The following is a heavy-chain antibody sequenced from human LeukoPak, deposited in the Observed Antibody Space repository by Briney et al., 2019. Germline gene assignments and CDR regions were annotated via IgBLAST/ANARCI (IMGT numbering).Heavy chain of an antibody. CDR3: AKDLRDITMIVVVSRGAMDV. Sequence: GGSLRLSCAASGFTFSSYGMHWVRQAPGKGLEWVAFIRYDGNNKYYADSVKGRFTISRDNSKNTLYLQMNSLRAEDTAVYYCAKDLRDITMIVVVSRGAMDVWGKGTTVTVSS. CDR2: IRYDGNNK. CDR1: GFTFSSYG. D-gene: IGHD3-22*01. V-gene: IGHV3-30*02. J-gene: IGHJ6*03.